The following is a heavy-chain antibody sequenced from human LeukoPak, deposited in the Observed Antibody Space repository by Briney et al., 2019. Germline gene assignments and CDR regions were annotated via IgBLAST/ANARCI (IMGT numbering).Heavy chain of an antibody. CDR2: IYYSGNT. D-gene: IGHD3-22*01. J-gene: IGHJ4*02. CDR3: ASRSGYYPY. Sequence: SETLSLTCAVSGYSISSGYYWGWIRQPPGKGLEWIGTIYYSGNTYYNPSLKSRVTISVDTSMNQFSLKLSSVTAADTALYYCASRSGYYPYWGQGTLVTVSS. CDR1: GYSISSGYY. V-gene: IGHV4-38-2*01.